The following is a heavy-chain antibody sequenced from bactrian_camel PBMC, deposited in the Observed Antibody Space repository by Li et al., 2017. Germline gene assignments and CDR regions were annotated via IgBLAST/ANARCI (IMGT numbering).Heavy chain of an antibody. J-gene: IGHJ4*01. CDR3: ARAAASDPMGWILQ. V-gene: IGHV3S63*01. CDR2: LTSGDAI. D-gene: IGHD5*01. CDR1: GFTLQYYC. Sequence: HVQLVESGGGSVQAGGSLRLSCALSGFTLQYYCMGWFRQVPGREREGVASLTSGDAIHYADSVKGRFTISRNNPENTLYLQMNSLKTEDMARYYCARAAASDPMGWILQWGQGTQVTVS.